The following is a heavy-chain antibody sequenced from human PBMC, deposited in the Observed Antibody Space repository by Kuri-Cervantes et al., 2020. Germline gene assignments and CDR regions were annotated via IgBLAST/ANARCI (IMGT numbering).Heavy chain of an antibody. D-gene: IGHD3-10*01. CDR3: LGVGDY. CDR2: ISYDGSNK. Sequence: GESLKISCAASGFTFSSYAMHWVRQAPGKGLEWVAVISYDGSNKYYADSVEGRFTISRDNSKNTLYLQMNSLRAEDTAVYYCLGVGDYWGQGTLVTVSS. V-gene: IGHV3-30-3*01. CDR1: GFTFSSYA. J-gene: IGHJ4*02.